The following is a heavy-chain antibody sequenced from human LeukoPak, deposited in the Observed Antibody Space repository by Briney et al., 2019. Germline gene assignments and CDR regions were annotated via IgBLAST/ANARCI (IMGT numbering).Heavy chain of an antibody. CDR2: INPNSGGT. CDR3: ARDASWKPFDY. J-gene: IGHJ4*02. CDR1: GYTFTGYY. D-gene: IGHD1-1*01. Sequence: ASVKVSCKASGYTFTGYYIHWVRQAPGQGLEWMGWINPNSGGTNYAQKFQGRVTMTRDTPISTSYMDLSSLRSDDTALYYCARDASWKPFDYWGQGSLVTVSS. V-gene: IGHV1-2*02.